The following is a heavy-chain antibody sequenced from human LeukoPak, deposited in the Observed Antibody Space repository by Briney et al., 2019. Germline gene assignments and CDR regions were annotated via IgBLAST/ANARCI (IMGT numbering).Heavy chain of an antibody. V-gene: IGHV3-30*19. Sequence: GGSLRLSCAASGFTFSSYGIHWVRQAPGKGLEWVTFISYDGSNKYHADSVKGRFTISRDNSKNTLYLQMNSLRAEDTAVYYCARGGSGSYYFGAFDIWGQGTMVTVSS. CDR1: GFTFSSYG. J-gene: IGHJ3*02. D-gene: IGHD3-10*01. CDR2: ISYDGSNK. CDR3: ARGGSGSYYFGAFDI.